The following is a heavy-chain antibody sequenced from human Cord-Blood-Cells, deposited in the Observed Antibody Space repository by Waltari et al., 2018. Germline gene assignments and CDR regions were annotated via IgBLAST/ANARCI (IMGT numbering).Heavy chain of an antibody. Sequence: QVQLQESGPGLVKPSQTLSLTCTVSGGSISSGGYYWSWIRQHPGKGLEWIGYIYYSGSTYYNPSLKSRVTIAVDTSKNQFSLKLSSVTAADAAVYYCAHALAAADDAFDIWGQGTMVTVSS. CDR2: IYYSGST. CDR1: GGSISSGGYY. J-gene: IGHJ3*02. V-gene: IGHV4-31*03. CDR3: AHALAAADDAFDI. D-gene: IGHD6-13*01.